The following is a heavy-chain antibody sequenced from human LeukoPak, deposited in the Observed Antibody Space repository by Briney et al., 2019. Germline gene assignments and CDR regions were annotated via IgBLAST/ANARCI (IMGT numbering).Heavy chain of an antibody. V-gene: IGHV5-51*01. J-gene: IGHJ5*02. D-gene: IGHD2-2*02. CDR1: GYSFTSYW. Sequence: GESLKISCKGSGYSFTSYWIGWVRQMPGKGLEWMGIIYPGDSDTRYSPSFQGQVTISADKSISTAFLQWSELEPVDPAMFYWSRAYFTSSSGDSSTWFDPWGQGTLVTVSS. CDR3: SRAYFTSSSGDSSTWFDP. CDR2: IYPGDSDT.